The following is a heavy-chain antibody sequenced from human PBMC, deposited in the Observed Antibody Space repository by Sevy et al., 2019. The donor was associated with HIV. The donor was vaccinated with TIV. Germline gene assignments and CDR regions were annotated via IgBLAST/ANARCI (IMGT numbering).Heavy chain of an antibody. D-gene: IGHD6-13*01. J-gene: IGHJ4*02. CDR2: IRNKADSYTT. CDR3: ATHAGIAAAGRVFDY. CDR1: GFTFSDHY. Sequence: GGSLRLSCAASGFTFSDHYMEWVRQAPGKGLEWVGRIRNKADSYTTEYAASVKGRFTISRDDSKSSLYLLMNSLKTVDTSVYYCATHAGIAAAGRVFDYWGQGTLVTVSS. V-gene: IGHV3-72*01.